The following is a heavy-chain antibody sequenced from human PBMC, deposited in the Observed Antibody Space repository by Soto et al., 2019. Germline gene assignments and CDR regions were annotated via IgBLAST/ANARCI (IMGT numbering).Heavy chain of an antibody. Sequence: GGSLELSFASSGFTFGSYGMHWVRQAPGKGLEWVAVISYDGSNKYYADSVKGRFTISRDNSKNTLYLQMNSLRAEDTAVYYCAKEARRYRYGYIPDYWGQGTLVTVSS. V-gene: IGHV3-30*18. CDR1: GFTFGSYG. CDR3: AKEARRYRYGYIPDY. D-gene: IGHD5-18*01. J-gene: IGHJ4*02. CDR2: ISYDGSNK.